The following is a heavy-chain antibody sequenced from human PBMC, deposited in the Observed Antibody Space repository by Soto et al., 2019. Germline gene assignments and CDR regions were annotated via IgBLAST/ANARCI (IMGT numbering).Heavy chain of an antibody. D-gene: IGHD2-21*02. V-gene: IGHV4-59*01. CDR3: ARERYGGDVLGLGPGYYYYYGMDV. CDR1: GGSISSYY. J-gene: IGHJ6*02. Sequence: PSETLSLTCTVSGGSISSYYWSWIRQPPGKGLEWIGYIYYSGSTSYNPSLKSRVTISVDTSKNQFSLKLSSVTAADTAVYYCARERYGGDVLGLGPGYYYYYGMDVWGQGTTVTVSS. CDR2: IYYSGST.